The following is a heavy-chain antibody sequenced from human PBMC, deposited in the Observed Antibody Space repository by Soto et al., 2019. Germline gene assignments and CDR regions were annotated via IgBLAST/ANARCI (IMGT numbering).Heavy chain of an antibody. CDR2: IWYDGSNK. CDR1: GFTFSSYG. V-gene: IGHV3-33*01. Sequence: QVQLVESGGGVVQPGRSLRLSCAASGFTFSSYGMHWVRQAPGKGLEWVAVIWYDGSNKYYADSLKGRFTISRDNSKNTRDLQMNGLRAEATAVYYCARVSDTAYGMDVWGQGTTVTVSS. J-gene: IGHJ6*02. CDR3: ARVSDTAYGMDV. D-gene: IGHD5-18*01.